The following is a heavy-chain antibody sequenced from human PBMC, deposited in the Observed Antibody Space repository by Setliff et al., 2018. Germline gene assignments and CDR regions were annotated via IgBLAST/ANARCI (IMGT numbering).Heavy chain of an antibody. Sequence: LSLTCTVSNFSLTSGFFWAWVRQPPGKGLEWVSSISGSSRYIYYAGSVKGRFTISRDNAKNSLYLQMNSLRVEDTAVYYCARMSGFQYMDVWGKGTTVTVSS. CDR2: ISGSSRYI. CDR1: NFSLTSGF. J-gene: IGHJ6*03. D-gene: IGHD3-3*01. V-gene: IGHV3-21*04. CDR3: ARMSGFQYMDV.